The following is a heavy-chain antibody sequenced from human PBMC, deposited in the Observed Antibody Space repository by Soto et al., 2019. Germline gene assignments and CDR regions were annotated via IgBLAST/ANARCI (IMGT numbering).Heavy chain of an antibody. V-gene: IGHV3-30*18. CDR3: AKDFTSSGWYGRDYYYYGMDV. CDR1: GFTFSSYG. D-gene: IGHD6-19*01. J-gene: IGHJ6*02. Sequence: GGSLRLSCAASGFTFSSYGMHWVRQAPGKGLEWVAVISYDGSNKYYADSVKGRFTISRDNSKNTLYLQMNSLRAEDTAVYYCAKDFTSSGWYGRDYYYYGMDVWGQGTTVTVSS. CDR2: ISYDGSNK.